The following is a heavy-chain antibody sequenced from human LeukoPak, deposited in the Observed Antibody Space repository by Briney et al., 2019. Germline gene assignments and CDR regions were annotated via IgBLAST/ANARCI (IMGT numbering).Heavy chain of an antibody. Sequence: AXSWVRQAPGKGLEWVSAISGSGGSTYYADSVKGRFTISRDNSKNTLYLQMNSLRAEDTAVYYCARYSSSAYFDYWGQGTLVTVSS. CDR3: ARYSSSAYFDY. CDR1: A. V-gene: IGHV3-23*01. CDR2: ISGSGGST. J-gene: IGHJ4*02. D-gene: IGHD6-6*01.